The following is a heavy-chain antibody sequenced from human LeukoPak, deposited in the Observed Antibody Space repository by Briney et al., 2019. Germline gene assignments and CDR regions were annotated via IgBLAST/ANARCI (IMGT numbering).Heavy chain of an antibody. CDR2: IYKSGST. D-gene: IGHD2-8*01. CDR1: GGSICSSSYY. Sequence: SETLSLTCTVSGGSICSSSYYWGWIRQPPGKGLEWIGNIYKSGSTYYNPSLKSRVTISVDTSKNQFSLKLSSVTAADTAVYYSARGYCTNGVCSEADYWGQGTLVTVSS. V-gene: IGHV4-39*07. J-gene: IGHJ4*02. CDR3: ARGYCTNGVCSEADY.